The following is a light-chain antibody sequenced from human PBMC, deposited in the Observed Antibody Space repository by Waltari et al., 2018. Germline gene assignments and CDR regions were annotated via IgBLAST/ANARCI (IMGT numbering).Light chain of an antibody. CDR1: QSLLHSNGYNY. CDR2: LGS. V-gene: IGKV2-28*01. CDR3: MQALQTLWT. Sequence: DIVMTQSPLSLPVTPGEPASISCSSSQSLLHSNGYNYLDWYVQKPGQSPQLLIYLGSNRASGVPDRFSGSGSGTDFTLKISRVEAEDVGVYYCMQALQTLWTFGQGTKVEIK. J-gene: IGKJ1*01.